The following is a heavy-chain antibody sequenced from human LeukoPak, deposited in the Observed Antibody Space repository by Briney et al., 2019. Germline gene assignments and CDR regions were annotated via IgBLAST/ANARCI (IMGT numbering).Heavy chain of an antibody. V-gene: IGHV2-5*02. CDR1: GFSLSTSGVG. D-gene: IGHD3-9*01. J-gene: IGHJ4*02. CDR3: AHRLAHYGILTGYSDHFDY. Sequence: SGPTLVKPTQTLTLTCTFSGFSLSTSGVGVGWIRQPPGKALEWLALIYWDDDKRYSPSLKSRLTITKDTSKNQVVLTMTNMDPVDTATYYCAHRLAHYGILTGYSDHFDYWGQGTLVTVSS. CDR2: IYWDDDK.